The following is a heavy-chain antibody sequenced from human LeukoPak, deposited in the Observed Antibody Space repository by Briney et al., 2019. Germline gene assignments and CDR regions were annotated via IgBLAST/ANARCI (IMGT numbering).Heavy chain of an antibody. CDR1: GFTYSSYS. D-gene: IGHD2-15*01. J-gene: IGHJ4*02. CDR3: ASGRYCSGGSCYMDY. V-gene: IGHV3-21*01. Sequence: GGSLRLSCAASGFTYSSYSMNWVRQAPGKGREGVLAISSSSSYIYYADSVKGRFAISRDNAKNSLYLQMNSLRAEDTAVYYCASGRYCSGGSCYMDYWGQGTLVTVSS. CDR2: ISSSSSYI.